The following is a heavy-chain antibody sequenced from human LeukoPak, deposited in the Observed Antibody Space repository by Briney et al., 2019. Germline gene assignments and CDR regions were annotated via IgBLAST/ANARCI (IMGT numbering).Heavy chain of an antibody. V-gene: IGHV3-74*01. D-gene: IGHD2-21*01. CDR1: GFTFTTYW. CDR2: INTDGSSA. J-gene: IGHJ3*02. Sequence: GGSLRLSCAASGFTFTTYWMHWVRQAPGKGLVWVSRINTDGSSASYGDSVKGRFTISRDTAKNTLYLQMNSLRAEDTAVYYCARGDYAFDIWGQGTMVTVSS. CDR3: ARGDYAFDI.